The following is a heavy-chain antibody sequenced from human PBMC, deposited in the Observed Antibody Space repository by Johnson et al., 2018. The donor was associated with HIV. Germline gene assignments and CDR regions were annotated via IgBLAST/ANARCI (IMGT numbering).Heavy chain of an antibody. Sequence: QVQLVESGGGVVQPGRSLRLSCAASGFTFSSFALHWVRQAPGKGLEWVAVISYDGSNKYYADSVKGRFTISRDNSKKTLYLQMNSLRAEDTAVYYCATPRGGWRWGDAFDVWGQGTMVTVSS. V-gene: IGHV3-30-3*01. D-gene: IGHD3-16*01. J-gene: IGHJ3*01. CDR3: ATPRGGWRWGDAFDV. CDR1: GFTFSSFA. CDR2: ISYDGSNK.